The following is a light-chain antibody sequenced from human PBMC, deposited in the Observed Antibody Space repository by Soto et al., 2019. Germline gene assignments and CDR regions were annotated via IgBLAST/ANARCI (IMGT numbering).Light chain of an antibody. CDR1: QSVSSSY. V-gene: IGKV3-20*01. CDR3: QHYGSSSWT. J-gene: IGKJ1*01. Sequence: EIVLTQSPGTLSLSPGERATLSCRASQSVSSSYLAWYQQKPGQAPRLLMYGASSRATGTPDRFSGSGSGTDCNLTISRLEPEDFAVYYCQHYGSSSWTFGQGTKVEIK. CDR2: GAS.